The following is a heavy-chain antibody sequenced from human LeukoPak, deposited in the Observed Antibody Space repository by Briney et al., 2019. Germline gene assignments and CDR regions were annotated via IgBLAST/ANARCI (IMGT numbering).Heavy chain of an antibody. V-gene: IGHV4-30-4*08. Sequence: SETLSLTCTVSGVSISSSSYSWTRIRQPPGKGLEWIGYIYYSGSTYYNPSLKSRVTISVDTSKNQFSLKLSSVTAADTAVYYCARYVRMRGVVAVTDWGQGTLVTVSS. CDR1: GVSISSSSYS. CDR2: IYYSGST. D-gene: IGHD2-15*01. CDR3: ARYVRMRGVVAVTD. J-gene: IGHJ4*02.